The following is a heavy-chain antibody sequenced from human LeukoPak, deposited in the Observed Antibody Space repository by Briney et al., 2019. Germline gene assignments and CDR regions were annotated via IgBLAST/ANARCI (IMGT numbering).Heavy chain of an antibody. D-gene: IGHD1-26*01. CDR2: IDYSRST. CDR1: GGSVSSGGYY. Sequence: PSETLSLTCTVSGGSVSSGGYYWSWIRQPPGKGLERIGYIDYSRSTYDNPSLKSRVTISIDTSKNQFSLKLSSVTAADTAVYYCARDREWELQSLRYFDYWGQGTLVTVSS. CDR3: ARDREWELQSLRYFDY. V-gene: IGHV4-61*08. J-gene: IGHJ4*02.